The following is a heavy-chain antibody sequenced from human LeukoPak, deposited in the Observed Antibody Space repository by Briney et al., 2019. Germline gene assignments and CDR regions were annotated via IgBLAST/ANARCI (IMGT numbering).Heavy chain of an antibody. Sequence: SETLSLTCAVYGGSFSGYYWSWIRQPPGKGLEWIGEINHSGSTNYNPSLKSRVTISVDTSKNQFSLKLSSVTIADTAVYYCASRIVPSSDFDYWGQGTLVTVSS. CDR1: GGSFSGYY. CDR3: ASRIVPSSDFDY. V-gene: IGHV4-34*01. CDR2: INHSGST. D-gene: IGHD5-12*01. J-gene: IGHJ4*02.